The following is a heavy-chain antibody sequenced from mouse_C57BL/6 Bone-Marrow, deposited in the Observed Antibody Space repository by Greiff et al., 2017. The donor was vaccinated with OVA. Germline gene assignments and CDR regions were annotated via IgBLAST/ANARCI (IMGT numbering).Heavy chain of an antibody. Sequence: VQLQQSGPELVKPGASVKISCKASGYTFTDYYMNWVKQSHGKSLEWIGDINPNNGGTSYNQKFKGKATLTVDKSSSTAYMELRSLTSEDSAVYYCARYSYDSWYFDVWGTGTTVTVSS. J-gene: IGHJ1*03. CDR1: GYTFTDYY. D-gene: IGHD2-4*01. V-gene: IGHV1-26*01. CDR3: ARYSYDSWYFDV. CDR2: INPNNGGT.